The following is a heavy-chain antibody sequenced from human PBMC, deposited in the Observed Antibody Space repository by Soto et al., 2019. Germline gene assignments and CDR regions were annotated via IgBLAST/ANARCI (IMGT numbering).Heavy chain of an antibody. CDR1: GFTVSGNY. Sequence: GGSLRLSCAASGFTVSGNYMSWVRQSPGKGLEWVSVIYSGGSTYYADSVKGRFTISRDNSKNTLYLQMNSLRAEDTAVYYCARDRQGYCSGGSCSEDYYYYGMDVWGQGTTVTVSS. CDR2: IYSGGST. J-gene: IGHJ6*02. CDR3: ARDRQGYCSGGSCSEDYYYYGMDV. D-gene: IGHD2-15*01. V-gene: IGHV3-53*01.